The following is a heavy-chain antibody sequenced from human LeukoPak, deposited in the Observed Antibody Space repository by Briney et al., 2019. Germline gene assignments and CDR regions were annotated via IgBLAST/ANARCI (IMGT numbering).Heavy chain of an antibody. CDR1: GFTFSSYN. Sequence: GGSLRLSCAASGFTFSSYNMNWVRQAPGKGLEWVSSISSSSSYIYYADSVRGRFTISRDNAKNSLYLQMNSLRAVDTAVYYCARGGGYGYFDYWGQGTLVTVSS. J-gene: IGHJ4*02. V-gene: IGHV3-21*01. CDR2: ISSSSSYI. CDR3: ARGGGYGYFDY. D-gene: IGHD5-18*01.